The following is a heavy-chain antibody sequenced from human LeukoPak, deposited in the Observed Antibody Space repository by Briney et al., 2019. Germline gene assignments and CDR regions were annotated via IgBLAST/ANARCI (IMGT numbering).Heavy chain of an antibody. CDR3: ARDGRVRGHLMDV. D-gene: IGHD3-10*01. J-gene: IGHJ6*02. CDR1: GFTFSSYS. V-gene: IGHV3-21*01. Sequence: GGSLRLSCAASGFTFSSYSMNWVRQAPGKGLEWVSSISSSSSYIYYADSVKGRFTISRDNAKNSLYLQMNSLRAEDTAVYYCARDGRVRGHLMDVWGQGTTVTVSS. CDR2: ISSSSSYI.